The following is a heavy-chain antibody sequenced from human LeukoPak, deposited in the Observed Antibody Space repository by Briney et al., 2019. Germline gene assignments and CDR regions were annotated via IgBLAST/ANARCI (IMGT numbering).Heavy chain of an antibody. Sequence: GGSLRLSCAASGFTVSSNYMNWVRQAPGKGLEWVSVIDSGDRTYYADSVKGRFTISRDNSKNTLYLQMNSLRPEDTAVYYCTKTIDGYLLGYFDHWGQGTLVTVFS. CDR1: GFTVSSNY. V-gene: IGHV3-66*01. J-gene: IGHJ4*02. D-gene: IGHD3-22*01. CDR2: IDSGDRT. CDR3: TKTIDGYLLGYFDH.